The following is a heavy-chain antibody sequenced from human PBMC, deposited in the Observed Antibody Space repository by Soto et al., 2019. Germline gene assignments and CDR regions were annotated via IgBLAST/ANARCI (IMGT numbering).Heavy chain of an antibody. Sequence: SETLSLTCTVSGGSISSYYWSWIRQPPGKGLEWIGYIYYSGSTNYNPSLKSRVTISVDTSKNQFSLKLSSVTAADTAVYYCARSFPDPFGEPYGDYFDYWGQGTLVTVSS. CDR3: ARSFPDPFGEPYGDYFDY. J-gene: IGHJ4*02. CDR1: GGSISSYY. D-gene: IGHD3-10*01. CDR2: IYYSGST. V-gene: IGHV4-59*08.